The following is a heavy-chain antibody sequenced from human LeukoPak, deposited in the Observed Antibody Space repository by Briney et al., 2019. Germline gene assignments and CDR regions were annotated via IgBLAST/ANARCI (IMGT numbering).Heavy chain of an antibody. CDR2: ISGSGGST. CDR3: ARDGDSGSQVWWYFDL. D-gene: IGHD3-10*01. V-gene: IGHV3-23*01. CDR1: GFTFSSYA. Sequence: GGSLRLSCAASGFTFSSYAMSWVRQAPGKGLEWVSAISGSGGSTYYADSVKGRFTISRDNSKNTLYLQMNSLRAEDTAVYYCARDGDSGSQVWWYFDLWGRGTLVTVSS. J-gene: IGHJ2*01.